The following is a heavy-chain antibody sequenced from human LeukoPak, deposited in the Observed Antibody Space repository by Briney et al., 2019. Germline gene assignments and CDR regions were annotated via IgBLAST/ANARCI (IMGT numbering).Heavy chain of an antibody. CDR2: ISWNSGSI. J-gene: IGHJ4*02. CDR1: GFTFDDYA. Sequence: GGSLRLSCAASGFTFDDYAMHWVRQAPGKGLEWVSGISWNSGSIGYADSVKGRFTISRDNAKNSLYLQMNSLRAEDTALYYCAKSKDSDYWGQGTLVTVSS. V-gene: IGHV3-9*01. CDR3: AKSKDSDY.